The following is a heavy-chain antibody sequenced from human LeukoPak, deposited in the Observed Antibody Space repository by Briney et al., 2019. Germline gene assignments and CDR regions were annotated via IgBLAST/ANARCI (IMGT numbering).Heavy chain of an antibody. V-gene: IGHV4-59*01. D-gene: IGHD3-10*01. J-gene: IGHJ4*02. Sequence: PSETLSLTCTVSGGSISSYYWSWIRQPPGKGLEWIGYIYYSGSTNYNPSLKSRVTISVDTSKNQFSLKLSSVTAADTAVYYCARNMVRGFYPDYWGQGTLVTVSS. CDR3: ARNMVRGFYPDY. CDR1: GGSISSYY. CDR2: IYYSGST.